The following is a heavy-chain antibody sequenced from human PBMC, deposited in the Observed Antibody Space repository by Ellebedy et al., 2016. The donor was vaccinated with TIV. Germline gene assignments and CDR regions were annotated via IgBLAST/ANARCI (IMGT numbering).Heavy chain of an antibody. D-gene: IGHD2-15*01. J-gene: IGHJ4*02. V-gene: IGHV4-4*07. CDR3: ARDPSSIVATVRSGGSCY. CDR2: IYTSGST. Sequence: SETLSLTXAVYGGSFSGYYWSWIRQPAGKGLEWIGRIYTSGSTNYNPSLKSRVTMSVDTSKNQFSLKLSSVTAADTAVYYCARDPSSIVATVRSGGSCYWGQGTLVTVSS. CDR1: GGSFSGYY.